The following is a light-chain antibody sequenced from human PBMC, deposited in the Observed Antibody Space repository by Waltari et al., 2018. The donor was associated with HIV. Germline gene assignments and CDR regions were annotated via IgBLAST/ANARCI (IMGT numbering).Light chain of an antibody. Sequence: QSVLTQPPSASETPGQRVTISFSGSRSNSGSHAGNWYQHFPGKAPKLLIHPNNQRPSGVPDRFSCSNSGTSASLAISGLQSEDEADYYCAARDASLNNWVFGGGTKLTVL. V-gene: IGLV1-44*01. CDR1: RSNSGSHA. J-gene: IGLJ3*02. CDR2: PNN. CDR3: AARDASLNNWV.